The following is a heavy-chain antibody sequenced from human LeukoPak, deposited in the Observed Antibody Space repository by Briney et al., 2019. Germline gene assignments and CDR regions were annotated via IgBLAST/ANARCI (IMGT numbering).Heavy chain of an antibody. CDR3: AREDIVATIGY. CDR1: GFTFSSYE. D-gene: IGHD5-12*01. J-gene: IGHJ4*02. CDR2: ITGSGSTI. V-gene: IGHV3-48*03. Sequence: GGSLRLSCAASGFTFSSYEMNWVRQAPGKGLEWVSYITGSGSTIYYADSVKDRFTISRDNAKNSLYLQMNSLRAEDTAVYYCAREDIVATIGYWGQGTLVTVSS.